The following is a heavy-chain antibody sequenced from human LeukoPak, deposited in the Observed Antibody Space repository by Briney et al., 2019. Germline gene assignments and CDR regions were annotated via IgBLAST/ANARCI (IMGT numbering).Heavy chain of an antibody. CDR1: GGSISSGGYY. D-gene: IGHD6-19*01. CDR3: ARGVFQGMGSGWSPSCFDY. Sequence: PSQTLSLTCTVSGGSISSGGYYWSWIRQPPGKGLEWIGEINHSGSTNYNPSLKSRVTISVDTSKNQFSLKLSSVTAADTAVYYCARGVFQGMGSGWSPSCFDYWGQGTLVTVSS. V-gene: IGHV4-30-2*01. CDR2: INHSGST. J-gene: IGHJ4*02.